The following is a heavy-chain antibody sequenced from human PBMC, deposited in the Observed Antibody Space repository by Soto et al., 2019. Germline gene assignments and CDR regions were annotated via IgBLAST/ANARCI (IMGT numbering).Heavy chain of an antibody. Sequence: EVQLLESGGGLVQPGGSLRLSCAASGFTFSSYAMTWVRQAPGKGPEWVSAISGSGGSTYYADSVKGRFTISRDNSKNTLYLQMNSLRAEDTAVYYCAKGLRYYDFWSGSSPGQQLVPYWGQGTLVTVSS. V-gene: IGHV3-23*01. J-gene: IGHJ4*02. CDR2: ISGSGGST. D-gene: IGHD3-3*01. CDR1: GFTFSSYA. CDR3: AKGLRYYDFWSGSSPGQQLVPY.